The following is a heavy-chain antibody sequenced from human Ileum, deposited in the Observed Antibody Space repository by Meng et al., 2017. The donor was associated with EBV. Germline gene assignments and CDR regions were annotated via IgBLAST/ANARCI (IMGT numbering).Heavy chain of an antibody. J-gene: IGHJ4*02. Sequence: QVLLQESGPGLGKPSETLSLSCAVSGASVSSGGYHWSWIRQPPGKGLEWIGCMYDSDSGKAKYNPSLNSRVIISLDTSKNHFVLKLTSVTAADTAVYYCAYYTAGRGGVGSWGQGTLVTVSS. CDR1: GASVSSGGYH. D-gene: IGHD2-8*02. CDR3: AYYTAGRGGVGS. CDR2: MYDSDSGKA. V-gene: IGHV4-61*03.